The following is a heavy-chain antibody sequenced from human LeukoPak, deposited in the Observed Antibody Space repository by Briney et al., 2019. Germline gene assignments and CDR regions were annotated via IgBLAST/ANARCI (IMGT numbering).Heavy chain of an antibody. CDR2: IDYSRDT. V-gene: IGHV4-59*03. J-gene: IGHJ4*02. CDR3: ARNGPHYYDKSGYLDS. CDR1: GGSISSYY. D-gene: IGHD3-22*01. Sequence: SETLSLTCTVSGGSISSYYWSWIRQPPGKGLEWIGNIDYSRDTNYNPSLRSRVTILVDESRNQFSLKLNSVTAADTAVYYCARNGPHYYDKSGYLDSWGQGTLVTVSS.